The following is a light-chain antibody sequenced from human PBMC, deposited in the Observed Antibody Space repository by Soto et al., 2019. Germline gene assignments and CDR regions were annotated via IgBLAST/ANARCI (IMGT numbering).Light chain of an antibody. Sequence: EIVLTQSPGTLSLSPGERVTLSCRASQSVSSSYLGWYQQKPGQAPRLLIYGASSRATGIPDRFSGSGSETDFTLTISRLEPEDFAVYYCQQYGSSSWTFGQGTKVDIK. CDR1: QSVSSSY. CDR3: QQYGSSSWT. J-gene: IGKJ1*01. V-gene: IGKV3-20*01. CDR2: GAS.